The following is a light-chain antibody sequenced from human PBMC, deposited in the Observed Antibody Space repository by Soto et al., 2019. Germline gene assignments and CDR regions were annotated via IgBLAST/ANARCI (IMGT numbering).Light chain of an antibody. J-gene: IGLJ1*01. CDR2: DVS. CDR3: SSHTSSSRYV. Sequence: QSVLTQPASVSGFPGQSITISCTGTSCDVGGNHVSWYQQHPGKAPRLIIYDVSNRPSGISNRFSGSKSDNTASLTISGLQADDEADYYCSSHTSSSRYVFGNGTKVTVL. V-gene: IGLV2-14*01. CDR1: SCDVGGNH.